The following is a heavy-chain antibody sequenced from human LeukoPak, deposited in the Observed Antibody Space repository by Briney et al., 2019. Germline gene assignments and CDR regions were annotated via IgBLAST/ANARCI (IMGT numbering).Heavy chain of an antibody. V-gene: IGHV4-39*01. J-gene: IGHJ4*02. CDR3: ARRALTVTTFFSPYYFDY. CDR1: GGPIRNSSYY. Sequence: PSETLSLTCAVSGGPIRNSSYYWAWIRQPPGKGLEWIGNIYYSGRTYYNPSLKSRVTISVDTSRSQFSLRLDSVTAADTAVYYCARRALTVTTFFSPYYFDYWGQGTLVTVSS. D-gene: IGHD4-17*01. CDR2: IYYSGRT.